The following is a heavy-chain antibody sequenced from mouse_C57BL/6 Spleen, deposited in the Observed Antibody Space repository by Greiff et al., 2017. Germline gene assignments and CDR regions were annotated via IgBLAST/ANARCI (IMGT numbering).Heavy chain of an antibody. Sequence: VQLQQSGAELVRPGASVTLSCKASGYTFTDYEMHWVKQTPVHGLEWIGAIDPETGGTAYNQKFKGKAILTADKSSSTAYMELRSLTSEDSAVYYCTRTQAYYSNYGHFDVWGTGTTVTVSS. J-gene: IGHJ1*03. V-gene: IGHV1-15*01. CDR1: GYTFTDYE. CDR3: TRTQAYYSNYGHFDV. CDR2: IDPETGGT. D-gene: IGHD2-5*01.